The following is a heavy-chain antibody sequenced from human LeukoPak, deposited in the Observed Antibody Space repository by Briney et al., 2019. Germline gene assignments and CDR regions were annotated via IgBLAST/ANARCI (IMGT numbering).Heavy chain of an antibody. CDR3: ARHYRIAVAGTPNWFDP. Sequence: ASVKVSCKVSGYTLTELSMHWVRQAPGQGLEWMGGIIPIFGTANYAQKFQGRVTITADESTSTAYMELSSLRSEDTAVYYCARHYRIAVAGTPNWFDPWGQGTLVTVSS. J-gene: IGHJ5*02. V-gene: IGHV1-69*13. CDR2: IIPIFGTA. D-gene: IGHD6-19*01. CDR1: GYTLTELS.